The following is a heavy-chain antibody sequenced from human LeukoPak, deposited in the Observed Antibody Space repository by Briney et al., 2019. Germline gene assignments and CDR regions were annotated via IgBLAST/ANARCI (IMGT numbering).Heavy chain of an antibody. CDR3: ARDRIAAAGQLYNWFDP. CDR2: INPNSGGT. Sequence: ASVKVSCKHSGYTFTGYYMHWVRQAPGQGGEWMGRINPNSGGTNYAQKSQGRATMTRDTSISTAYMELSRLRSDDTAVYYCARDRIAAAGQLYNWFDPWGQGTLVTVSS. V-gene: IGHV1-2*06. CDR1: GYTFTGYY. J-gene: IGHJ5*02. D-gene: IGHD6-13*01.